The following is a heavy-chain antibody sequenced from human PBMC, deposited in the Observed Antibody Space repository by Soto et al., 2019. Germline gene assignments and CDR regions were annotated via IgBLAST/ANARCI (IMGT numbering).Heavy chain of an antibody. CDR2: ISWNSGSI. J-gene: IGHJ4*02. V-gene: IGHV3-9*01. CDR3: AKEGIAAASGPFDY. D-gene: IGHD6-13*01. Sequence: GGSLRLSCAASGFTFDDYAMHWVRQAPGKGLEWVSGISWNSGSIGYADSVKGRFTISRDNAKNSLYLQMNSLRAEDTALYYCAKEGIAAASGPFDYWGQGTLVTVSS. CDR1: GFTFDDYA.